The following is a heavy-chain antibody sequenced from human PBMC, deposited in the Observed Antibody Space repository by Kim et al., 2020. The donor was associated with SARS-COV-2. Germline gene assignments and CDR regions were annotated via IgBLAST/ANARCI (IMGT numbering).Heavy chain of an antibody. V-gene: IGHV3-23*01. Sequence: KGRFTITRDNSKNTLYLQMNSLRAEDTAVYYCAKDGKKTTVTTLYYFDYWGQGTLVTVSS. CDR3: AKDGKKTTVTTLYYFDY. D-gene: IGHD4-4*01. J-gene: IGHJ4*02.